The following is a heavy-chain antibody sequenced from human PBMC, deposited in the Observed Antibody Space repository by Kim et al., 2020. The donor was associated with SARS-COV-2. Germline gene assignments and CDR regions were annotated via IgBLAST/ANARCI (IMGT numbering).Heavy chain of an antibody. Sequence: KGRFTISRDNSKNTLYLQMNSLRAEDTAVYYCAKDGEQVMTTVTTSGMDVWGQGTTVTVSS. J-gene: IGHJ6*02. CDR3: AKDGEQVMTTVTTSGMDV. V-gene: IGHV3-23*01. D-gene: IGHD4-17*01.